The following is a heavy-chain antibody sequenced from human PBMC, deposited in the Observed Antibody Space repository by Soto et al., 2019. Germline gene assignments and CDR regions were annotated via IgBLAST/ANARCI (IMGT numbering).Heavy chain of an antibody. CDR3: ARDQGYDLSFDY. D-gene: IGHD5-12*01. Sequence: TLSLTCPVSGGSISSGGYSWSWILQPPGKGLEWIGYIYHSGSTYYNPSLKSRVTISVDRSKNQFSLKLSSVTAADTAVYYCARDQGYDLSFDYWGQGTLVTVSS. CDR2: IYHSGST. CDR1: GGSISSGGYS. V-gene: IGHV4-30-2*01. J-gene: IGHJ4*02.